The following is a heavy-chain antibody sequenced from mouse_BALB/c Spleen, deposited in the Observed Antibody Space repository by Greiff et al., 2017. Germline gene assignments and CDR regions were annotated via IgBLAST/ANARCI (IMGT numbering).Heavy chain of an antibody. CDR3: APQMLGYFDV. V-gene: IGHV14-3*02. CDR1: GFNIKDTY. Sequence: VQLQQSGAELVKPGASVKLSCTASGFNIKDTYMHWVKRRPEQGLEWIGRIDPANGNTKYDPKFQGKATITADTSSNTAYLQLSSLTSEDTAVYYCAPQMLGYFDVWGAGTTVTVSS. CDR2: IDPANGNT. J-gene: IGHJ1*01.